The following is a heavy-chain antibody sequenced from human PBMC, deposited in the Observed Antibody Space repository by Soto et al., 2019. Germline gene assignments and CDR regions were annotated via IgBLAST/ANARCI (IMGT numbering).Heavy chain of an antibody. J-gene: IGHJ4*02. CDR1: GGSISSYY. Sequence: SETLSLTCTVSGGSISSYYWSWIRQPPGKGLEWIGYIYYSGSTNYNPSLKSRITISVDTSKNQFFLKLSSVTAADTAVYYCARVYSRGWYSGSFDYWGQGTLVTVSS. CDR3: ARVYSRGWYSGSFDY. D-gene: IGHD6-19*01. CDR2: IYYSGST. V-gene: IGHV4-59*01.